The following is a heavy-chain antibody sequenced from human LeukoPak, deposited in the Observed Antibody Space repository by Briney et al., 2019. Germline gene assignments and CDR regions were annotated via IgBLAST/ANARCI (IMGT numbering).Heavy chain of an antibody. V-gene: IGHV4-4*07. J-gene: IGHJ4*02. CDR2: IYTSGST. Sequence: MASETLSLTCTVSGGSISSYYWSWIRQPAGKGLEWIGRIYTSGSTNYNPSLKSRVTMSVDTSKNQFSLELSSVTAADTAVYFCTREFTSTSGDWGQGTLVTVSS. CDR3: TREFTSTSGD. D-gene: IGHD1-1*01. CDR1: GGSISSYY.